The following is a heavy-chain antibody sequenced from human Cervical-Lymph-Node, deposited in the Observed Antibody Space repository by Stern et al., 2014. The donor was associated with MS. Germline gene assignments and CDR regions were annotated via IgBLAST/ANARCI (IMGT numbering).Heavy chain of an antibody. D-gene: IGHD6-19*01. CDR1: GYSFITYY. V-gene: IGHV1-46*01. CDR2: IIPSGGST. Sequence: VQLVESGAELKQPGASVKVSCKASGYSFITYYVHWVRQAPGQGLEWMGLIIPSGGSTTYAQKLQGRVTTNTAQAPITAYMEPSSLRSEDTAVYYCALLVAGTLNADYWGQGTLVTVSS. J-gene: IGHJ4*02. CDR3: ALLVAGTLNADY.